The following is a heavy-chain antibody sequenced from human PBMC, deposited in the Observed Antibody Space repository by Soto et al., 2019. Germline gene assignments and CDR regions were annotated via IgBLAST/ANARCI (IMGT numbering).Heavy chain of an antibody. CDR3: ARDRKLELPGNYYYYGMDV. J-gene: IGHJ6*02. V-gene: IGHV4-59*02. CDR1: GGSVRDYF. D-gene: IGHD3-10*01. Sequence: FETLSLTCSVSGGSVRDYFWTWIRQSPGRGLEWIGYISSSGTVKYNSSLKSRVTISLDRSRNQFSLKLSSVTAADTAVYFCARDRKLELPGNYYYYGMDVWGQGITVTVPS. CDR2: ISSSGTV.